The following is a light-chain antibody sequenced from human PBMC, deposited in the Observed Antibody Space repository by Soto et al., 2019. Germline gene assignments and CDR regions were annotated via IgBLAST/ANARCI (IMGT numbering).Light chain of an antibody. V-gene: IGKV1-5*01. CDR1: QSISSW. CDR3: QQYNSYSSCS. CDR2: DAS. Sequence: DIQMTQSPSTLSASVGDRVTITCRASQSISSWLAWYQQKPGKAPKVLIYDASSLESGVPSRFSGSGSGTEFTLTISSLQPDDFATYYCQQYNSYSSCSFGQGNKLEIK. J-gene: IGKJ2*02.